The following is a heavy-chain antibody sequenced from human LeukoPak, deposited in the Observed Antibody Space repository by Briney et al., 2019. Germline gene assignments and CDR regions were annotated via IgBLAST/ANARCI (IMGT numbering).Heavy chain of an antibody. CDR1: GFTFSSYS. CDR2: ISSSSSYI. J-gene: IGHJ4*02. V-gene: IGHV3-21*01. CDR3: AREVAQLGFDY. D-gene: IGHD3-10*01. Sequence: PGGSLRLSCAASGFTFSSYSMNWVRQAPGKGLEGVSSISSSSSYIYYADSVKGRFTISRDNAKNSLYLQMNSLRAEDTAVYYCAREVAQLGFDYWGQGTLVTVSS.